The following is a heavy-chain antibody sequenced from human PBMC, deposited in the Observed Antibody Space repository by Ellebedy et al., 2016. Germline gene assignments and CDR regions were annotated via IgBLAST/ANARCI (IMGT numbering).Heavy chain of an antibody. CDR1: GFTFSSYG. J-gene: IGHJ4*02. D-gene: IGHD6-19*01. CDR2: ISYDGSNK. V-gene: IGHV3-30*03. CDR3: ARVIRDSSGWNYFDY. Sequence: GGSLRLXCAASGFTFSSYGMHWVRQAPGKGLEWVAVISYDGSNKYYADSVKGRFTISRDNSKNTLYLQMNSLRAEDTAVYYCARVIRDSSGWNYFDYWGQGTLVTVSS.